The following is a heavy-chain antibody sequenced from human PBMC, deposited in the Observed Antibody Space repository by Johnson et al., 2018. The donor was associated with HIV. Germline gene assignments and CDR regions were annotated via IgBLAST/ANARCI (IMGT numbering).Heavy chain of an antibody. J-gene: IGHJ3*02. CDR3: ARDEPYNLNAFDI. Sequence: VQLVESGGGLVKPGGSLRLSCAASGFTFSDYYMSWIRQAPGKWLEWVSYISSSGSTIYYADSVTGRFTISRDNSKNTLYLQMNSLRAEDTAVYYCARDEPYNLNAFDIWGQGTMVTVSS. D-gene: IGHD5-24*01. CDR2: ISSSGSTI. V-gene: IGHV3-11*04. CDR1: GFTFSDYY.